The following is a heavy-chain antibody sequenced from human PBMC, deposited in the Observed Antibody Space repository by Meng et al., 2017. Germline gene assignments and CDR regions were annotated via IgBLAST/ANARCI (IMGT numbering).Heavy chain of an antibody. D-gene: IGHD2-21*02. J-gene: IGHJ4*02. CDR1: GGSISSGGYF. CDR3: ARDVTGHYYFDY. Sequence: QVPLQESGPGLVKPSEARFLTCTVSGGSISSGGYFWGWIRQHPGKGLEWIGYMYPSGSTHYNPSQESRVTISIDTSKNQLSLELSSVTAADTAVYYCARDVTGHYYFDYWGQGTLVTVSS. CDR2: MYPSGST. V-gene: IGHV4-31*03.